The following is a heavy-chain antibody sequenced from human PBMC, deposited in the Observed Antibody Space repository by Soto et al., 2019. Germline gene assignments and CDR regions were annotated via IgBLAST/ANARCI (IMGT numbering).Heavy chain of an antibody. CDR2: ISWNSCNI. D-gene: IGHD5-18*01. J-gene: IGHJ4*02. CDR1: GFTFDDYA. V-gene: IGHV3-9*01. CDR3: VRSKGGYSYGTPFDY. Sequence: PGGSLRLSCAASGFTFDDYAMYWVRQVLGKGLEWVSSISWNSCNIGYADSVKGRFTTSRDNAENSLYLQMNSLRPEDTALYYCVRSKGGYSYGTPFDYWGQGTLVTVSS.